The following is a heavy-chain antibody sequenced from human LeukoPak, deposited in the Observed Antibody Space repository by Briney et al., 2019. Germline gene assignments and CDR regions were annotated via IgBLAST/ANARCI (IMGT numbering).Heavy chain of an antibody. J-gene: IGHJ3*02. Sequence: GGSLRLSCAASRFTFTRHAMSWVRQATGKGLEWVSGIGNSGHSTYYADSVKGRFTISRDNSRNTLYLQMNSLRVEDTALFYCAKDFSSGYLGDGFDIWGQGTMVTVSA. CDR3: AKDFSSGYLGDGFDI. CDR1: RFTFTRHA. V-gene: IGHV3-23*01. D-gene: IGHD3-22*01. CDR2: IGNSGHST.